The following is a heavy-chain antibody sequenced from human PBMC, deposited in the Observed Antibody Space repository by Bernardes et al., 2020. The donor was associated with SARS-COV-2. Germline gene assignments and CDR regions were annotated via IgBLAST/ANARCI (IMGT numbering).Heavy chain of an antibody. D-gene: IGHD3-22*01. Sequence: GGSLRLSCAASGFTFDDYGMSWVRQTPGKGLEWVSGIKWNGGDTGYAAFVQGRFTISRDNAKNALYVQMTSLRTEDTALYHCVRGYYDGPFDNWGQGTLVTVSS. CDR3: VRGYYDGPFDN. V-gene: IGHV3-20*01. CDR1: GFTFDDYG. CDR2: IKWNGGDT. J-gene: IGHJ4*02.